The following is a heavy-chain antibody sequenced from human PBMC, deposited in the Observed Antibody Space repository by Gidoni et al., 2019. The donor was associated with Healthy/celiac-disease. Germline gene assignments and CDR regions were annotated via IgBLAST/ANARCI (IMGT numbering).Heavy chain of an antibody. V-gene: IGHV4-34*01. CDR3: ARGQRDSSGYYHNWFDP. D-gene: IGHD3-22*01. CDR1: GGSFSGDY. Sequence: QGQLQQWGAGLLKPSETLSLTCAVYGGSFSGDYWSWIRQPPGKGLEWIGEINHSGSTNYNPSLKSRVTISVDTSKNQFSLKLSSVTAADTAVYYCARGQRDSSGYYHNWFDPWGQGTLVTVSS. J-gene: IGHJ5*02. CDR2: INHSGST.